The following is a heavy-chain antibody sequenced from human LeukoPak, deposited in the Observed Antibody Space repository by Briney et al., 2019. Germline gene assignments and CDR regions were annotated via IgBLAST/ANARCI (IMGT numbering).Heavy chain of an antibody. D-gene: IGHD2-2*01. CDR3: ARGGLYCSSTSCPAPFDY. V-gene: IGHV1-69*04. CDR2: IIPILGIA. CDR1: GGTFSSYA. J-gene: IGHJ4*02. Sequence: GASVKVSCKASGGTFSSYAISWVRQAPGQGLEWMGRIIPILGIANYAQKFQGRVTITADKSTSTAYMELSSLRSEDTAVYYCARGGLYCSSTSCPAPFDYWGQGTLVTVSS.